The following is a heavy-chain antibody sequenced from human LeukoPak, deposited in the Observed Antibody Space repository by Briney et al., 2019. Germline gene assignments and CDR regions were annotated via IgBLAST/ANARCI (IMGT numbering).Heavy chain of an antibody. D-gene: IGHD6-6*01. J-gene: IGHJ5*02. Sequence: PSETLPLTCAVFGASFNDYYWSWIRQPPGKGLEWIGEINHSGSTNYNPSLKGRVTISVDTSRNQFSLNLSSVTAADTAVYYCARLYSTSGYNWFDPWGQGTLVTVSS. V-gene: IGHV4-34*01. CDR1: GASFNDYY. CDR2: INHSGST. CDR3: ARLYSTSGYNWFDP.